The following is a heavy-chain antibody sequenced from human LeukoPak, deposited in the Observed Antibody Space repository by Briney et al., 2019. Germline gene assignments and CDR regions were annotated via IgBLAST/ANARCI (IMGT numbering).Heavy chain of an antibody. CDR3: ATFRGERMDGFQF. Sequence: GDSLKISCNGAGHIFSTDWVARVRQMPGKGLEWIGVIYAGDADTRYSPSFQGQVTISADKSLNTASLEWTNLKASDTAMYFCATFRGERMDGFQFWGQGTLVTVSS. CDR2: IYAGDADT. V-gene: IGHV5-51*01. CDR1: GHIFSTDW. J-gene: IGHJ4*02. D-gene: IGHD3-16*01.